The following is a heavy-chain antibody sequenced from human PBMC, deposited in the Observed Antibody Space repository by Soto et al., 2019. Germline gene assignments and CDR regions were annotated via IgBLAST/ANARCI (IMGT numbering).Heavy chain of an antibody. D-gene: IGHD3-16*01. CDR1: GGCISNYY. Sequence: SETLSLTCNVSGGCISNYYWTWVRQSPEKGLEWIGYMYYNGNINYNPSLKSRVTISIDTSKNQFSLTLKSVTAADTAVYYFASGGNWFDPWGQGVLVTVSS. CDR3: ASGGNWFDP. V-gene: IGHV4-59*01. CDR2: MYYNGNI. J-gene: IGHJ5*02.